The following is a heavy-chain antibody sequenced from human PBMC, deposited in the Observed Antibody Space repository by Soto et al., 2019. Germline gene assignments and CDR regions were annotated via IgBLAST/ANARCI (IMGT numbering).Heavy chain of an antibody. CDR2: ISAYNGNT. Sequence: ASVKVSCKASGYTFTSYGISWVRQAPGQGLEWMGWISAYNGNTNYAQKLQGRVTMTTDTSTSTAYMELRSLRSDDTAVYYCARDLGPSAYYDYVWGSYPNYYYGMDVWGQGTTVTVSS. V-gene: IGHV1-18*01. J-gene: IGHJ6*02. D-gene: IGHD3-16*02. CDR3: ARDLGPSAYYDYVWGSYPNYYYGMDV. CDR1: GYTFTSYG.